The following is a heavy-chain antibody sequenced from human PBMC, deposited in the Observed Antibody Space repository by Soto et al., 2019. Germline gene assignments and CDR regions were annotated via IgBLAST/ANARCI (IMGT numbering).Heavy chain of an antibody. CDR3: ARGGSAYYFYGMDV. CDR2: IGTAGDT. Sequence: SGGSLRLSCAASGLTLSSYDMHWVRQATGKGLEWVSAIGTAGDTYYPGSVKGRFTISRENAKNSLYLQMNSLRAGDTDVYYCARGGSAYYFYGMDVRGQATTVPVSS. D-gene: IGHD3-10*01. CDR1: GLTLSSYD. J-gene: IGHJ6*02. V-gene: IGHV3-13*01.